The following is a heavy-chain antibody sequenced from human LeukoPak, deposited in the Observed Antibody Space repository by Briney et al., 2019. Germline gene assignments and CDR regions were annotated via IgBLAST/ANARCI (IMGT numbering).Heavy chain of an antibody. CDR3: ARADVPAAIFSSSWGGPDHSGWFDP. CDR2: INHSGST. V-gene: IGHV4-34*01. J-gene: IGHJ5*02. CDR1: GGSFSGYY. Sequence: SETLSLTCAVYGGSFSGYYWSRIRQPPGKGLEWIGEINHSGSTNYNPSLKSRVTISVDTSKNQFSLKLSSVTAADTAVYYCARADVPAAIFSSSWGGPDHSGWFDPWGQGTLVTVSS. D-gene: IGHD2-2*02.